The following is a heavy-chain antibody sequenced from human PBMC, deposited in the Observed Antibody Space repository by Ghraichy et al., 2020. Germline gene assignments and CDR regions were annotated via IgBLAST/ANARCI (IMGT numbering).Heavy chain of an antibody. J-gene: IGHJ4*02. CDR2: IYPGDSDT. CDR3: AREGSYSGSSD. Sequence: GESLNISCKASGYSFTNYWIGWVRQMPGKGLEWMGIIYPGDSDTRYSPSFQGQVTMSVDKSISTAYLQWSSLKASDSAIYYCAREGSYSGSSDWGQGTLVTVSS. D-gene: IGHD1-26*01. V-gene: IGHV5-51*01. CDR1: GYSFTNYW.